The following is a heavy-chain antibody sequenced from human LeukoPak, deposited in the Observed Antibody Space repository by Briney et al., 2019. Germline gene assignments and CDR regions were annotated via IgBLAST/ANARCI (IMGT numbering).Heavy chain of an antibody. D-gene: IGHD6-6*01. CDR2: ISSSGSTI. V-gene: IGHV3-48*03. Sequence: GGSLRLSCAASGFTFSSYEMNWVRQAPGKGLEWVSYISSSGSTIYYADSVKGRSTISRDNAKNSLYLQMNSLRAEDTAVYYCARASHGWYFDLWGRGTLVTVSS. J-gene: IGHJ2*01. CDR3: ARASHGWYFDL. CDR1: GFTFSSYE.